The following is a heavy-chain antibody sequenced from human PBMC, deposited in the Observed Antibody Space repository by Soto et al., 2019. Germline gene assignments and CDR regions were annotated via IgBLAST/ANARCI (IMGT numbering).Heavy chain of an antibody. CDR1: GFTFSSFW. Sequence: GGSLRLSCAASGFTFSSFWMHWVRQAPGKGLEWVSRASPDGTSTSYADSVKGRFTISRDNAKNTLFMQMNSLRAEDTAVYYCTRHGSGDYFLFDPWGQGTLVTVSS. CDR3: TRHGSGDYFLFDP. D-gene: IGHD4-17*01. V-gene: IGHV3-74*01. J-gene: IGHJ5*02. CDR2: ASPDGTST.